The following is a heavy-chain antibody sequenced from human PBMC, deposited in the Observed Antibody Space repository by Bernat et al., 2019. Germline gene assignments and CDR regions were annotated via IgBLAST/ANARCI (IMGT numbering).Heavy chain of an antibody. J-gene: IGHJ2*01. CDR1: GFTFSSYG. V-gene: IGHV3-30*18. CDR3: AKDPRSGWYSWYFDL. Sequence: QVQLVESGGGVVQPGRSLRLSCAASGFTFSSYGMHWVRQAPGKGLEWVAVISYDGSNKYYADSVKGRFTISRDNSKNTLYLQMNSLRAEDTAVYYCAKDPRSGWYSWYFDLWGRGTLVTVSS. CDR2: ISYDGSNK. D-gene: IGHD6-19*01.